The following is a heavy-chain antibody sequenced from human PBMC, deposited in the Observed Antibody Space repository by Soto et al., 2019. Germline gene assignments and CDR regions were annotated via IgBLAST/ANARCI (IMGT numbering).Heavy chain of an antibody. Sequence: SETLSLTCTVSGGSVSSGSYYWSWIRQPPGKGLEGIGYIYYSGSTNHNPALQSRVTISVDTSKNQFSLKLSSVTAADTAVYYCARGYCSSHSCYYYSGMDVWGQGTTVTVSS. D-gene: IGHD2-2*01. CDR2: IYYSGST. V-gene: IGHV4-61*01. J-gene: IGHJ6*02. CDR3: ARGYCSSHSCYYYSGMDV. CDR1: GGSVSSGSYY.